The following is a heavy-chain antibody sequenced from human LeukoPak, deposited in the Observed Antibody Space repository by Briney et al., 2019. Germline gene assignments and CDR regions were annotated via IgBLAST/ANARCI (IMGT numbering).Heavy chain of an antibody. D-gene: IGHD3-16*01. CDR2: TIPNSRNT. J-gene: IGHJ4*02. CDR3: ARDVNYAFDY. Sequence: ASVTVSFTSSVYSFSRNGISWVRQAPGQGREWMACTIPNSRNTTYAHNFQDRLTLTTDTYTSSAYMELRSLRSDGTAVYYCARDVNYAFDYWGQGTLVTVSS. V-gene: IGHV1-18*01. CDR1: VYSFSRNG.